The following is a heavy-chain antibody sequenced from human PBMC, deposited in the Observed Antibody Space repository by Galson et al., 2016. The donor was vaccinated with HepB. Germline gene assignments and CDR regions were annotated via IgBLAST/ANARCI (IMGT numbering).Heavy chain of an antibody. CDR3: AKAKDRGYDSGCLDN. CDR1: GFSFSNYA. CDR2: IRGSGGSP. Sequence: SLRLSCAASGFSFSNYAISWVRQTPGKGLEWVSDIRGSGGSPYYADSVLGRFTITRGNSKNTLYLQMNSLRAEDTALYYCAKAKDRGYDSGCLDNWGQGTLVIVSS. D-gene: IGHD6-19*01. V-gene: IGHV3-23*01. J-gene: IGHJ4*02.